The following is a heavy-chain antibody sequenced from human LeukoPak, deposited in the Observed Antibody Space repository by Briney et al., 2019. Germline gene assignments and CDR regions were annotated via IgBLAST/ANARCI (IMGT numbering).Heavy chain of an antibody. CDR3: ARAATVTTYGWFDP. CDR2: ISSSGSTI. D-gene: IGHD4-17*01. Sequence: GGSLRLSCAASGFTFSDYYMSWIRQAPGKGLEWVSYISSSGSTIYYADSVKGRFTISRDNAKNSLYLQMNSLRAEDTAVYYCARAATVTTYGWFDPWGQGTLVTVSS. CDR1: GFTFSDYY. J-gene: IGHJ5*02. V-gene: IGHV3-11*01.